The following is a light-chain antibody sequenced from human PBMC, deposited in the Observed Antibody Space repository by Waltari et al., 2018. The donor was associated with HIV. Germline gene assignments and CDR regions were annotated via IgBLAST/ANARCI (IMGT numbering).Light chain of an antibody. Sequence: QSALTQTRSETGSPGQSVTISFSGTSSDGGGYHDVSRYQQHPGKAPKLMIYDVTERPSGVPARFSGSKSGNTASLTISGLQADDEADYYCCSYAGRYTWVFGGGTELTVL. V-gene: IGLV2-11*01. CDR2: DVT. CDR1: SSDGGGYHD. J-gene: IGLJ3*02. CDR3: CSYAGRYTWV.